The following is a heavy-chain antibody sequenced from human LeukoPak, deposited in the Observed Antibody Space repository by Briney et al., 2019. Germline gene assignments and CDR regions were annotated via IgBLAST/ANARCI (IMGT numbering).Heavy chain of an antibody. CDR3: ARSRTDDYGDWWWFDP. V-gene: IGHV1-3*01. J-gene: IGHJ5*02. Sequence: ASVKVSCKASGYIFTSYAMQWARQAPGQRLEWMGWINGGKGNIKYSQKFQGRVTISKDTSARTAYMELSSLRSEDTAVYYCARSRTDDYGDWWWFDPWGQGTLVTVSS. CDR1: GYIFTSYA. D-gene: IGHD4-17*01. CDR2: INGGKGNI.